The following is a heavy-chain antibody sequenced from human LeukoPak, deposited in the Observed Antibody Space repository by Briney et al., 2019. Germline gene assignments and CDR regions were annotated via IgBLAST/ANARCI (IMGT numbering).Heavy chain of an antibody. CDR3: ARDNGYSYGLYY. V-gene: IGHV4-34*01. J-gene: IGHJ4*02. D-gene: IGHD5-18*01. Sequence: SETLSLTCAVYGGSFSGYYWSWIRQPPGKGLEWIGEINHSGSTNYNPSLKSRVTISVDTSKNQFSLKLSSVTAADTAVYYCARDNGYSYGLYYWGQGTLVTVSS. CDR2: INHSGST. CDR1: GGSFSGYY.